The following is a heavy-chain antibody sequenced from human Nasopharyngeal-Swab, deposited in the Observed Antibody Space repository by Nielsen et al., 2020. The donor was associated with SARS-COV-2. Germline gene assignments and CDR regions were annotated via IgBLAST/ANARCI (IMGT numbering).Heavy chain of an antibody. V-gene: IGHV5-51*01. CDR2: IYPGDSDT. Sequence: GGSLRLSCKGSGYSFTSYWIGWVRQMPGKGLEWMGIIYPGDSDTRYSPSFQGQVTISADKSISTAYLQWSSLKASDTAMYYCARLAKCSGGSCYFRGLDYWGQGTLVTVSS. CDR3: ARLAKCSGGSCYFRGLDY. D-gene: IGHD2-15*01. CDR1: GYSFTSYW. J-gene: IGHJ4*02.